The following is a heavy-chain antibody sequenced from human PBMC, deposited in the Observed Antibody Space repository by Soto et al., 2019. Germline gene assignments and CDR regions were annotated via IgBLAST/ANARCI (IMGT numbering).Heavy chain of an antibody. CDR1: GGSISSGGYY. D-gene: IGHD1-26*01. J-gene: IGHJ4*02. V-gene: IGHV4-31*03. Sequence: QVQLQESGPGLVKPSQTLSLTCTVSGGSISSGGYYWSWIRQHPGKGLEWIGYIYYSGSTYYNPSLKSRXXIXVXXSKNQFSLKLSSVTAADTAVYYCARSTVGVGAVDYWGQGTLVTVSS. CDR2: IYYSGST. CDR3: ARSTVGVGAVDY.